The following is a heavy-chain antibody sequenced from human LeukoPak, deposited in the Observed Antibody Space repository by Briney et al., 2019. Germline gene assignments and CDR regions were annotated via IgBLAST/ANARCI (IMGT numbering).Heavy chain of an antibody. D-gene: IGHD2-21*01. CDR2: ISSSGSTI. J-gene: IGHJ3*02. CDR1: GFTFSSYE. Sequence: PWGSLRLSCAASGFTFSSYEMNWVRQAPGKGLEWVSYISSSGSTIYYADSVKGRFTISRDNAKNSLYLQMNSLRAEDTAVYYCAREEVVPDAFDIWGQGTMVTVSS. CDR3: AREEVVPDAFDI. V-gene: IGHV3-48*03.